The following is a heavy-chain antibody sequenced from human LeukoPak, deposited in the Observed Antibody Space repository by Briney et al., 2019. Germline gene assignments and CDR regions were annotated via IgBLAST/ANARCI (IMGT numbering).Heavy chain of an antibody. D-gene: IGHD1-7*01. Sequence: ASVKVSFKASGGTFSSYAISWVRQAPGQGLEWMGGIIPIFGTANYAQKFQGRVTITADESTSTAYMELSSLRSEDTAVYYCARGQLRILGAFDIWGQGTMVTVSS. CDR3: ARGQLRILGAFDI. CDR2: IIPIFGTA. CDR1: GGTFSSYA. J-gene: IGHJ3*02. V-gene: IGHV1-69*01.